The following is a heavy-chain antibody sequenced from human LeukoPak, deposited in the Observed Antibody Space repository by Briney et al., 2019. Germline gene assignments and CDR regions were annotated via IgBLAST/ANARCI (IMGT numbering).Heavy chain of an antibody. J-gene: IGHJ4*02. CDR3: AKEGLGYSYGDLDY. D-gene: IGHD5-18*01. CDR1: GFTFSSYA. V-gene: IGHV3-23*01. Sequence: GGSLRLSCAASGFTFSSYAMSWARQAPGKGLEWVSAISGSGGSTYYADSVKGRFTISRDNSKNTLYLQMNSLRAEDTAVYYCAKEGLGYSYGDLDYWGQGTLVTVSS. CDR2: ISGSGGST.